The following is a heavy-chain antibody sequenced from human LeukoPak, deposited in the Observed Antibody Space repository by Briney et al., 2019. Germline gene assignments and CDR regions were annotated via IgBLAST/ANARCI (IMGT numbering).Heavy chain of an antibody. CDR3: AADPYSGTPDAFDI. D-gene: IGHD1-26*01. Sequence: GASVKVSCKASGYRFTSYGITWVRQAPGQGLEWIGWIVVGSGNTNYAQNFQERVTITRDMSTSTAYMELSSLRSEDTAVYYCAADPYSGTPDAFDIWGQGTMVTVSS. V-gene: IGHV1-58*02. J-gene: IGHJ3*02. CDR1: GYRFTSYG. CDR2: IVVGSGNT.